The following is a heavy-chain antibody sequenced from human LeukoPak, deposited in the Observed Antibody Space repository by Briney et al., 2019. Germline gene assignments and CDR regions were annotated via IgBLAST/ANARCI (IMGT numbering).Heavy chain of an antibody. J-gene: IGHJ5*02. CDR1: GGSISSGSYY. CDR3: ARDGPALDP. V-gene: IGHV4-61*02. Sequence: SETLSLTCTVSGGSISSGSYYWSWIRQPAGKGLEGIGRIYTSGSTNYNPSLKRRVTISVDTYKNQFSLKLSSVTAADTAVYYCARDGPALDPWGQGTLVTVSS. CDR2: IYTSGST.